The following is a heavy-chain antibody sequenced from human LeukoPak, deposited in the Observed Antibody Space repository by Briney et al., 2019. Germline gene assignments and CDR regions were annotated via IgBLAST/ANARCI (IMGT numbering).Heavy chain of an antibody. CDR3: AKEDGQNDKPRPGMDV. Sequence: GSLRLSCAASGFTFSSYAMSLVRQAPGKGLELVSAISGSGGSTYYADSVEGRFTISRDNSKNTLYLQMNSLRAEDTAVYYCAKEDGQNDKPRPGMDVWGQGTTVTVSS. D-gene: IGHD3-22*01. CDR1: GFTFSSYA. CDR2: ISGSGGST. J-gene: IGHJ6*02. V-gene: IGHV3-23*01.